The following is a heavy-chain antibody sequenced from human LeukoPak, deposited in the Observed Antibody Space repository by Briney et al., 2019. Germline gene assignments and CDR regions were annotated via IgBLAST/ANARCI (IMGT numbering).Heavy chain of an antibody. CDR1: GFTFSSYW. CDR3: ARDDPTTGTDY. J-gene: IGHJ4*02. D-gene: IGHD4-17*01. Sequence: GGSLRLSWAASGFTFSSYWMSWVRQAPGKGLEWVANIKQDGSEKYYVDSVKGRFTISRDDAKNSLYLQMNSLRAKDTAVYYCARDDPTTGTDYWGQGTLVTVSS. V-gene: IGHV3-7*01. CDR2: IKQDGSEK.